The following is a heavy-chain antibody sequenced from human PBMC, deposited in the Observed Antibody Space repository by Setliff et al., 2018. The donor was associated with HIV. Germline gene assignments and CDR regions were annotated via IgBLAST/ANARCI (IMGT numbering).Heavy chain of an antibody. CDR3: AREIPFRGNANMWDYYAMDV. D-gene: IGHD3-16*01. V-gene: IGHV4-61*09. CDR1: GGSISSGNHY. Sequence: SETLSLTCTVSGGSISSGNHYWAWIRQPAGKRLEWIGHMHASGSTYYNPSLNSRASISVVTSNSQVSLRLTSVTAADTAVYYCAREIPFRGNANMWDYYAMDVWGQGITVTVSS. CDR2: MHASGST. J-gene: IGHJ6*02.